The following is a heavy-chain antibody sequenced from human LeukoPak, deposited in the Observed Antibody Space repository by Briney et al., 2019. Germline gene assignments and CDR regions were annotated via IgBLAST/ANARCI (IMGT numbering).Heavy chain of an antibody. CDR2: ISWNSGSI. J-gene: IGHJ4*02. D-gene: IGHD6-19*01. CDR3: AKGYLNGIAVAFDY. V-gene: IGHV3-9*01. CDR1: GFTFDDYA. Sequence: GRSLRLSCAASGFTFDDYAMHWVRQAPGKGLERVSGISWNSGSIGYADSVKGRFTISRDNAKNSLYLQMNSLRAEDTALYYCAKGYLNGIAVAFDYWGQGTLVTVSS.